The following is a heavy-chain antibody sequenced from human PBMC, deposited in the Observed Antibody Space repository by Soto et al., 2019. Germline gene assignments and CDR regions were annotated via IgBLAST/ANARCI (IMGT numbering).Heavy chain of an antibody. Sequence: VGSLRLSCAASGFTFSSYAMNWVRQAPGKGLEWVSVISGSGSNTFYADSVRGRFTISRDNSKKTVYLQMNGLRAEDTAIYYCAKGLSPSYYDILTGPDFWGQGTLVTVSS. D-gene: IGHD3-9*01. V-gene: IGHV3-23*01. CDR1: GFTFSSYA. J-gene: IGHJ4*02. CDR2: ISGSGSNT. CDR3: AKGLSPSYYDILTGPDF.